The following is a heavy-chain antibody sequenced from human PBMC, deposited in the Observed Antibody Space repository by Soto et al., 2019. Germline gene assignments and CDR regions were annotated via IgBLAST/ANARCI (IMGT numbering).Heavy chain of an antibody. Sequence: SETLSLTCTVSGGSIRSSSYYWGWIRQPPGKGLEWIGSIYYSGSTYYNPSLKSRVTISVDTSKNQFSLKLSSVTAADTAVYYCVIYGSTKRGLYSGAFDIWGQGTMVTVSS. V-gene: IGHV4-39*01. J-gene: IGHJ3*02. CDR2: IYYSGST. CDR1: GGSIRSSSYY. D-gene: IGHD3-10*01. CDR3: VIYGSTKRGLYSGAFDI.